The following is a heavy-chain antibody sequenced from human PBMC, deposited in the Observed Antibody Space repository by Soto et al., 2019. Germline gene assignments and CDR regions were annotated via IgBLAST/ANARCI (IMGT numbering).Heavy chain of an antibody. CDR2: IYYSGSS. CDR1: GGSISSVGYY. CDR3: ARESTDCSSISCPIDX. V-gene: IGHV4-31*03. J-gene: IGHJ4*02. D-gene: IGHD2-2*01. Sequence: SETLSLTCTVSGGSISSVGYYWSWIRQHPGKGLEWIGYIYYSGSSYYNPSLKSRVTISVDQPKNQFSLKLSSVTAADTAVYYCARESTDCSSISCPIDXWGQGTLVTVSX.